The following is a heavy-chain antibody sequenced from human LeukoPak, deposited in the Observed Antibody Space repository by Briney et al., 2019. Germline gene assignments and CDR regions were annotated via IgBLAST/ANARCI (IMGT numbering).Heavy chain of an antibody. CDR2: ISAYNGNT. J-gene: IGHJ6*02. CDR3: ARATPAGYYYGMDV. Sequence: ASVKVSCKASGYTFTSYGISWVRQAPGQGLEWMGWISAYNGNTNYAQKLQGRVTMTTDTSTSTAYMELRSLRSDDTAVYYRARATPAGYYYGMDVWGQGTTVTVSS. CDR1: GYTFTSYG. V-gene: IGHV1-18*01.